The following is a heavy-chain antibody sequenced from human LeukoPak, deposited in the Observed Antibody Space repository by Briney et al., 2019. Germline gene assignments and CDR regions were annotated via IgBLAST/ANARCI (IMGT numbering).Heavy chain of an antibody. J-gene: IGHJ4*02. Sequence: AGGSLRLSCAASGFTVSSNHMSWVRQAPGKGLEWVSVIYSGGSTYYADSVKGRFAISRDNSKSTLYLQMNSLRVEDTAVYYCAKDFGRNLGGPGYWGRGTLVTVSS. CDR2: IYSGGST. CDR3: AKDFGRNLGGPGY. CDR1: GFTVSSNH. V-gene: IGHV3-53*01. D-gene: IGHD3-10*01.